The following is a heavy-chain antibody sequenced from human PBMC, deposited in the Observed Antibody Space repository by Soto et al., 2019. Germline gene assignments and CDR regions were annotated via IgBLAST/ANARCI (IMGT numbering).Heavy chain of an antibody. CDR2: IYYSGST. J-gene: IGHJ6*02. CDR1: GGSISSYY. V-gene: IGHV4-59*01. Sequence: NPSETLSLTCTVSGGSISSYYWSWIRQPPGKGLEWIGYIYYSGSTNYNPSLKSRVTISVDTSKNQFSLKLSSVTAADTAVYYCARGGNYYYCGMEVWGQGTTVTVCS. CDR3: ARGGNYYYCGMEV. D-gene: IGHD2-15*01.